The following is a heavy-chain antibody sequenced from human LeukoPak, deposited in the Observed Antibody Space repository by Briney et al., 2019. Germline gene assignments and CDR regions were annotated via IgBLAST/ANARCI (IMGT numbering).Heavy chain of an antibody. V-gene: IGHV1-69*13. Sequence: WASVKVSCKASGGTFSSYAISWVRQAPGQGLEWMGGIIPIFGTANYAQKFQGRVTITADESTSTAYMELSSLRSEDTAVYYCARDLSPPLRFVSSGAFDIWGQGAMVTVSS. D-gene: IGHD3-3*01. CDR2: IIPIFGTA. CDR3: ARDLSPPLRFVSSGAFDI. J-gene: IGHJ3*02. CDR1: GGTFSSYA.